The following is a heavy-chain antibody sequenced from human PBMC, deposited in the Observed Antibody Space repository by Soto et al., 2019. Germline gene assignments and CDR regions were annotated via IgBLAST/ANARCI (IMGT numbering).Heavy chain of an antibody. D-gene: IGHD3-10*01. CDR3: ARATYYYGSGSYYHGMDV. CDR2: NYYSGST. Sequence: QLQLQESGPGLVKPSETLSLTCTVSGGSISSSSYYWGWIRQPPGKGLEWIGSNYYSGSTYYNPSLTRLVTISVDTSKNQFSLKLSSVTAADTAVYYCARATYYYGSGSYYHGMDVWGQGTTVTVSS. CDR1: GGSISSSSYY. J-gene: IGHJ6*02. V-gene: IGHV4-39*01.